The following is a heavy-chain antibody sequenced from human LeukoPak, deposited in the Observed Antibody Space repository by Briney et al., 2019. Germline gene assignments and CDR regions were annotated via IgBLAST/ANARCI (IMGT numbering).Heavy chain of an antibody. CDR1: RFNFNNYA. V-gene: IGHV3-23*01. Sequence: GGSLRLSCAASRFNFNNYAMNWVRQAPGKGLEWVSTISGTGVSTYYADSVKGRFTISRDNAKNSLYLQMNSLRAEDTAVYYCARGAPPVYYYDSSGYLNIWGQGTMVTVSS. D-gene: IGHD3-22*01. CDR3: ARGAPPVYYYDSSGYLNI. CDR2: ISGTGVST. J-gene: IGHJ3*02.